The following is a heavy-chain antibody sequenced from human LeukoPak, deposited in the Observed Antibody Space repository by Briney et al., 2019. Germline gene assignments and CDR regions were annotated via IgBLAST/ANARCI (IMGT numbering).Heavy chain of an antibody. CDR1: GGSITNYY. CDR3: AREGSATARPFVSNDC. V-gene: IGHV4-4*07. CDR2: IHTSGNT. D-gene: IGHD6-6*01. Sequence: SETLSLTCTVSGGSITNYYWSWIRQPAGKGLEWIGRIHTSGNTDYNPSLKSRVTMSLDPSTNQFSLKLNSMTAADTAVYYCAREGSATARPFVSNDCWGQGTLVTVSS. J-gene: IGHJ4*02.